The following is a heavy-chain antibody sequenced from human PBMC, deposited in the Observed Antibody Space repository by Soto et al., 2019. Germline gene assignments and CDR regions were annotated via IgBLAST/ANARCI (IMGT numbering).Heavy chain of an antibody. D-gene: IGHD6-6*01. Sequence: SLRLSCSASVFTFSSYSMNWFRQAPGKGLEWVSSISSSSSYIYFADSVKGRFTISRDNAKNSLYLQMNSLRAEDTAVYYCARDHSSSPAFDIWGQGTMVTV. CDR2: ISSSSSYI. CDR3: ARDHSSSPAFDI. V-gene: IGHV3-21*01. CDR1: VFTFSSYS. J-gene: IGHJ3*02.